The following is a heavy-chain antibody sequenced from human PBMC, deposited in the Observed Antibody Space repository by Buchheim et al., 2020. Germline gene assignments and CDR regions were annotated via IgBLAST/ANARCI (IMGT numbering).Heavy chain of an antibody. V-gene: IGHV4-61*02. CDR1: GGSISSGSYY. CDR3: ARRYYDSSGYEFLDAFDI. D-gene: IGHD3-22*01. Sequence: QVQLQESGPGLVKPSQTLSLTCTVSGGSISSGSYYWSWIRQPAGKGLEWIGRIYTSGSTNYNPSLKSRVTISVDTSKNQFSLKLSSVTAADTAVYYCARRYYDSSGYEFLDAFDIWGQGT. J-gene: IGHJ3*02. CDR2: IYTSGST.